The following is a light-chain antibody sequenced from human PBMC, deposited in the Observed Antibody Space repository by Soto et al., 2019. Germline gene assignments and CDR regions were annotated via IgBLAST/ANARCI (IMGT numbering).Light chain of an antibody. CDR2: DAS. V-gene: IGKV3-15*01. CDR1: QSVTSN. J-gene: IGKJ5*01. Sequence: IGLTQSPATLSVSPGERATLSCRGSQSVTSNLAWYQQKPGQAPRLLIYDASTRATGIPDRFSGGGSGTEFTLTIRSPQSEDFVVYYCQQYNSWPPTTFGQGTRLEIK. CDR3: QQYNSWPPTT.